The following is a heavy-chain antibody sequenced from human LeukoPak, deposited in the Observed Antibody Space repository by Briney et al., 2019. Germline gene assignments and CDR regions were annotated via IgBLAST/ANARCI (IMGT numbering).Heavy chain of an antibody. D-gene: IGHD2-2*01. CDR3: ARGWGYCSSTSCFYYFDY. CDR1: GGSISSYY. V-gene: IGHV4-59*01. CDR2: IYYSGST. Sequence: SETLSLTCTVSGGSISSYYWGWIRPPPGKGLEWIGYIYYSGSTNYNPSLKSRVTISVDRSKNQFSLKLSSVTAADTAVYYCARGWGYCSSTSCFYYFDYWGQGTLVTVSS. J-gene: IGHJ4*02.